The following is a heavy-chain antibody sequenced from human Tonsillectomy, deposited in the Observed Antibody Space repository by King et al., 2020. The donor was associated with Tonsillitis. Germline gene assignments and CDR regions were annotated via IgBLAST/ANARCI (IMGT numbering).Heavy chain of an antibody. CDR1: GVTFSKYW. V-gene: IGHV3-74*03. D-gene: IGHD2-8*01. CDR2: RYSDGSTQ. CDR3: TSGNMYFFI. Sequence: VQLVESGGGLVQSGESLRISYADSGVTFSKYWMHWVRQAPGKGMVWVSRRYSDGSTQTYVDTVKGRFTISRDNDKNTLYLQMNSLTADDTAVYYCTSGNMYFFICGQGTMVTVSS. J-gene: IGHJ3*02.